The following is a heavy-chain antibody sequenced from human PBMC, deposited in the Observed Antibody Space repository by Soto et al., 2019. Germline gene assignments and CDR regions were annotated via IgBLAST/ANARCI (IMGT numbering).Heavy chain of an antibody. Sequence: ASVKVSCKASGYTFSGFYMHWVRQAPGQGLEWMGWINPNSGGTKSAEKFQGRVTMTRDTSISTAYVELSRLTSDDTAVYYCASAAVTGTAGLDFWGQGTQVTVSS. J-gene: IGHJ4*02. CDR3: ASAAVTGTAGLDF. V-gene: IGHV1-2*02. D-gene: IGHD6-19*01. CDR2: INPNSGGT. CDR1: GYTFSGFY.